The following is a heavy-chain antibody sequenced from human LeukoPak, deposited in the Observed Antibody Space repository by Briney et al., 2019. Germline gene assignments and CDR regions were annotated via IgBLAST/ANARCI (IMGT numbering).Heavy chain of an antibody. Sequence: GGSLRLSCAASGFTFSSYWMSWVRQAPGKGLEWVANIQQDGSEKYYLDSVKGRFTISRDNSKNTLYLQMNSLRAEDTAVYYCARDGREKGSSGWYRDSSGAFDIWGQGTMVTVSS. D-gene: IGHD6-19*01. CDR1: GFTFSSYW. J-gene: IGHJ3*02. CDR2: IQQDGSEK. CDR3: ARDGREKGSSGWYRDSSGAFDI. V-gene: IGHV3-7*01.